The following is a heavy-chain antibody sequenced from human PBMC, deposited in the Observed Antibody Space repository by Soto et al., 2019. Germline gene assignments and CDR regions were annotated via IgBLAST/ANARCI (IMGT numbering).Heavy chain of an antibody. CDR2: IIPIFGTA. V-gene: IGHV1-69*12. Sequence: QVQLVQSGAEVKKPGSSVKVSCKASGGTFSSYAISWVRQAPGQGLEWMGGIIPIFGTANYAQKIQGRGTITADESTSTAYMELSSLRSEDTAVYYWARVDSSSSRRYYYYGMDVWGQGTTVTVSS. CDR1: GGTFSSYA. CDR3: ARVDSSSSRRYYYYGMDV. J-gene: IGHJ6*02. D-gene: IGHD6-6*01.